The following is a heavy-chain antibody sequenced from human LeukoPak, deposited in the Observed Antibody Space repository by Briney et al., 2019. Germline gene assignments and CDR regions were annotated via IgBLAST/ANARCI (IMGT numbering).Heavy chain of an antibody. J-gene: IGHJ6*04. CDR2: ISTSGVST. CDR3: AELGITMIGGV. D-gene: IGHD3-10*02. Sequence: GGSLRLSCAASGFTFSSYAMSWVRQAPGKGLEWVSAISTSGVSTHYADSVKGRFTISRDNAKNSLYLQMNSLRAEDTAVYYCAELGITMIGGVWGKGTTVTISS. CDR1: GFTFSSYA. V-gene: IGHV3-23*01.